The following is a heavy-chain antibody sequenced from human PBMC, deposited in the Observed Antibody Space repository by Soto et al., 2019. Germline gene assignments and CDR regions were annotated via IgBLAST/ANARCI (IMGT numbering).Heavy chain of an antibody. J-gene: IGHJ3*02. V-gene: IGHV4-31*03. CDR2: IYYSGST. CDR3: ARGVLTTVTYGAFDI. Sequence: QVQLQESGPGLVKPSQTLSLTCTVSGGSISSGGYYWSWIRQHPGKGLEWIGYIYYSGSTYYNPSHKCRVTISVDTSKNLFSLKLSSVTAADTAVYYCARGVLTTVTYGAFDIWGQGTIVTGSS. D-gene: IGHD4-17*01. CDR1: GGSISSGGYY.